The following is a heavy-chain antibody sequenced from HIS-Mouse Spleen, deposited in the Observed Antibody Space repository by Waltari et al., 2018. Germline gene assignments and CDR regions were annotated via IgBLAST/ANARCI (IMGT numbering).Heavy chain of an antibody. V-gene: IGHV4-39*07. D-gene: IGHD6-13*01. CDR3: AREIPYSSSWYDWYFDL. Sequence: QLQLQESGPGLVKPSETLSLPCHVSGRPLSSSIYFWGRVRQPQGKGLDWVGSIYYSGSTYYNPSLKSRVTISVDTSKNQFSLKLSSVTAADTAVYYCAREIPYSSSWYDWYFDLWGRGTLVTVSS. J-gene: IGHJ2*01. CDR1: GRPLSSSIYF. CDR2: IYYSGST.